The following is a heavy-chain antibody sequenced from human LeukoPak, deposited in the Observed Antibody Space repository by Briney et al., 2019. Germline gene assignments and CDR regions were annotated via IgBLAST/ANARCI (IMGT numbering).Heavy chain of an antibody. V-gene: IGHV3-74*01. J-gene: IGHJ6*01. Sequence: GGSLRLSCAASGFTFSSYWMHWVRQAPGKGLGWVSRINIDGSGTTYADSLKGRFTISRDNPKNTLYLQMTSLEAEDTALYYWASYAFRGAGVDVWGKGATVTVSS. D-gene: IGHD3-3*01. CDR1: GFTFSSYW. CDR3: ASYAFRGAGVDV. CDR2: INIDGSGT.